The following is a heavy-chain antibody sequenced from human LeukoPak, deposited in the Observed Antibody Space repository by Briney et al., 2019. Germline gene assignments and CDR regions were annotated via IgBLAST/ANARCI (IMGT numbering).Heavy chain of an antibody. CDR3: AKDDY. CDR1: GFTFSVYG. J-gene: IGHJ4*02. V-gene: IGHV3-30*18. Sequence: GGSLRLSCVASGFTFSVYGMHWVRQAPGKGLEWVAVISYDGSNKYYADSVKGRFTISRDNSKNTLYLQMNSLRAEDTAVYYCAKDDYWGQGTLVTVSS. CDR2: ISYDGSNK.